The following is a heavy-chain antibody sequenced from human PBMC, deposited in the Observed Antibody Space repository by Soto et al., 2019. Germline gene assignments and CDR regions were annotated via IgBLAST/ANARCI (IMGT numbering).Heavy chain of an antibody. J-gene: IGHJ4*02. CDR3: AREASWSYYFDY. D-gene: IGHD6-13*01. CDR1: GGSISSGDYY. Sequence: TLSLTWTVSGGSISSGDYYWNWIRQPPGKGLEWIGYIYYTGSTYSNPFLKSRLTISIDTSENQFSLKLSSVTAADTAVYYCAREASWSYYFDYWGLGTLVNV. V-gene: IGHV4-30-4*01. CDR2: IYYTGST.